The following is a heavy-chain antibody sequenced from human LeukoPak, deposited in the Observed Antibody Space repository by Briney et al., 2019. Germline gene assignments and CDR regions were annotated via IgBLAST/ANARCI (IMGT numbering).Heavy chain of an antibody. V-gene: IGHV3-74*01. CDR1: GFTFSSYW. D-gene: IGHD3-22*01. J-gene: IGHJ3*02. Sequence: GGSLRLSCAASGFTFSSYWMHWVRQAPGKGLVWVSRINSDGSSTSYADSVKGRFTISRDNAKNTLYLQMNSLRAEDTAVYYCARGGSGYYYVGAFDIWGQGTMVTVSS. CDR3: ARGGSGYYYVGAFDI. CDR2: INSDGSST.